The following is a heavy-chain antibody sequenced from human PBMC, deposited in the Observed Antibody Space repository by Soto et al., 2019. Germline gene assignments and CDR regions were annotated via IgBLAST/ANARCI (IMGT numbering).Heavy chain of an antibody. V-gene: IGHV3-33*01. CDR1: GFTFSSYG. CDR3: ARVDDFWSGSTLQYYYYGMDV. D-gene: IGHD3-3*01. Sequence: QVQLVESGGGVVQPGRSLRLSCAASGFTFSSYGMHWVRQAPGKGLEWVAVIWYDGSNKYYADSVKGRFTISRDNSKNTLYLQMNSLRPEDTAVYYCARVDDFWSGSTLQYYYYGMDVWGQGTTVTVSS. CDR2: IWYDGSNK. J-gene: IGHJ6*02.